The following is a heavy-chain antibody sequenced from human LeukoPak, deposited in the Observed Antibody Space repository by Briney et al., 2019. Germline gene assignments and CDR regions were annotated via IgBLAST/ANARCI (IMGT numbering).Heavy chain of an antibody. D-gene: IGHD3-10*01. CDR2: INHSGST. CDR3: ARRLWFGEQYYYYYMDV. Sequence: ASETLSLTCAVYGGSFSGYYWSWIRQPPGKGLEWIGEINHSGSTNYNPSLKSRDTISVETSKNQFSLKLSSVTAADTAVYYCARRLWFGEQYYYYYMDVWGKGTTVTISS. CDR1: GGSFSGYY. J-gene: IGHJ6*03. V-gene: IGHV4-34*01.